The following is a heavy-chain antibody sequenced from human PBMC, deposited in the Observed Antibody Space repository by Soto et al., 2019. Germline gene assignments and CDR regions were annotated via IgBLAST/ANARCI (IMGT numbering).Heavy chain of an antibody. V-gene: IGHV1-8*01. CDR3: ARQDGTMVRGVMPLDYYYGMDV. CDR1: GYTFTSYD. J-gene: IGHJ6*02. D-gene: IGHD3-10*01. Sequence: ASVKVSCKASGYTFTSYDINWVRQATGQGLEWMGWMNPNSGNTGYAQKFQGRVTMTRNTSISAAYMELSSLRSEDTAVYYCARQDGTMVRGVMPLDYYYGMDVWGQGTTVTVSS. CDR2: MNPNSGNT.